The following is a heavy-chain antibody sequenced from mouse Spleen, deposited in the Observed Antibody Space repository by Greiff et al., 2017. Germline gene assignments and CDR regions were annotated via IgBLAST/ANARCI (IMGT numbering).Heavy chain of an antibody. CDR3: ARRYYGNYGYAMDY. D-gene: IGHD2-1*01. CDR1: GYTFTSYW. CDR2: IDPSDSYT. V-gene: IGHV1-50*01. Sequence: QVQLQQPGAELVKPGASVKLSCKASGYTFTSYWMQWVKQRPGQGLEWIGEIDPSDSYTNYNQKFKGKATLTVDTSSSTAYMQLSSLTSEDSAVYYCARRYYGNYGYAMDYWGQGTSVTVSS. J-gene: IGHJ4*01.